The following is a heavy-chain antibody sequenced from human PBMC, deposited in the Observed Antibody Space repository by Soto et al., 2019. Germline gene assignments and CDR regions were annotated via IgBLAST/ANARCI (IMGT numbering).Heavy chain of an antibody. CDR2: ISAYNGNT. CDR1: GYTFTSYG. CDR3: ARDHYYGSGSYYIKEGRTYHYFGTDV. Sequence: ASVKVSCKASGYTFTSYGISWVRQAPGQGLEWMGWISAYNGNTNYAQKRQCRVTMTTDTSTSTAYMELRSLRSDDTAVYYCARDHYYGSGSYYIKEGRTYHYFGTDVWGQGTTVTVS. J-gene: IGHJ6*02. V-gene: IGHV1-18*04. D-gene: IGHD3-10*01.